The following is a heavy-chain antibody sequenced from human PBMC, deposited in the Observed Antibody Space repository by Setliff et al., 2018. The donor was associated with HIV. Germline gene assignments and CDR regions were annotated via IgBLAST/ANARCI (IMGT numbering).Heavy chain of an antibody. CDR1: GGSVGSGSYY. V-gene: IGHV4-61*01. CDR3: ARDPPGYGDSKDY. D-gene: IGHD4-17*01. Sequence: SETLSLTCSVSGGSVGSGSYYWSWIRQSPGKWLEWLGYIYYSGSTTYNPSLRSRVTISIDTSKNQFSLNLRSVTAADTAVYYCARDPPGYGDSKDYWGQGKLVTV. CDR2: IYYSGST. J-gene: IGHJ4*02.